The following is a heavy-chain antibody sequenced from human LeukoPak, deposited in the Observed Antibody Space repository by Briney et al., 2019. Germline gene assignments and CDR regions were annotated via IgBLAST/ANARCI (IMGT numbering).Heavy chain of an antibody. V-gene: IGHV4-34*01. J-gene: IGHJ6*02. CDR1: GGSFSGYY. Sequence: ASETLSLNCAVYGGSFSGYYWSWIRQPPGKGLEWIGEINHSGSNNYNPSLKSRITISVDTSKNQFSLKLSSVTAADTAVYYCAQTSCSGGSCYPGYYGMDVWGQGTTVTVSS. D-gene: IGHD2-15*01. CDR3: AQTSCSGGSCYPGYYGMDV. CDR2: INHSGSN.